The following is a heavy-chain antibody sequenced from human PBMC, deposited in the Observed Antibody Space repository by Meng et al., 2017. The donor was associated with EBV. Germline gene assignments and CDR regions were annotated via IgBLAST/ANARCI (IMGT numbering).Heavy chain of an antibody. J-gene: IGHJ5*02. V-gene: IGHV2-5*02. CDR1: GSSLSTSGVC. CDR3: AHRRDEYSSSWYGWFDP. CDR2: IYWDDDK. D-gene: IGHD6-13*01. Sequence: TLKVSGPTLVNTPQSLTLTLPFSGSSLSTSGVCVGWIRQPPGKALEWLALIYWDDDKRYSPSLKSRLTITKDTSKNQVVLTMTNMDPVDTATYYCAHRRDEYSSSWYGWFDPWGQGTLVTVFS.